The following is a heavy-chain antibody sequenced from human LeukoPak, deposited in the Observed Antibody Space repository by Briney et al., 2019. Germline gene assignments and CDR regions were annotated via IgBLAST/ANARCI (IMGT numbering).Heavy chain of an antibody. D-gene: IGHD4-23*01. CDR2: IYYSGST. CDR1: GGSISSYY. Sequence: SETLSLTCTVSGGSISSYYWSWIRQPPGKGLEWIGYIYYSGSTNYNPSLKSRVTISVDTSKNQFSLKLSSVTAADTAVYYCATDLIFGGNSDWYFDLWGRGTLVAVSS. V-gene: IGHV4-59*01. J-gene: IGHJ2*01. CDR3: ATDLIFGGNSDWYFDL.